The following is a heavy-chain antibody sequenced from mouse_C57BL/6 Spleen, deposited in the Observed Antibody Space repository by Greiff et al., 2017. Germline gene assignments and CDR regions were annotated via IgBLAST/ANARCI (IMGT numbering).Heavy chain of an antibody. J-gene: IGHJ4*01. CDR3: ARQYSNYASMDY. Sequence: DVMLVESGGDLVKPGGSLKLSCAASGFTFSSYGMSWVRQTPDKRLEWVATISSGGSYTYYPDSVKGRFTISRDNAKNTLYLQMSSLKSEDTAMYYCARQYSNYASMDYWGQGTSVTVSS. CDR1: GFTFSSYG. D-gene: IGHD2-5*01. V-gene: IGHV5-6*02. CDR2: ISSGGSYT.